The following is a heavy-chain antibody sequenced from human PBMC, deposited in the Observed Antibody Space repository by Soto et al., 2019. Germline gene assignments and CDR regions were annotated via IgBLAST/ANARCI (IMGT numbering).Heavy chain of an antibody. J-gene: IGHJ4*02. CDR2: INHSGST. V-gene: IGHV4-34*01. D-gene: IGHD5-12*01. CDR1: GGSFSGYY. CDR3: ARGRGWLRSGTFDY. Sequence: QVQLQQWGAGLLKPSGTLSLTCAVYGGSFSGYYWSWIRQPPGKGLEWIGEINHSGSTNYNPSLKSRVTISVDTSKNQFSLKLSSVTAADTAVYYCARGRGWLRSGTFDYWGQGTLVTVSS.